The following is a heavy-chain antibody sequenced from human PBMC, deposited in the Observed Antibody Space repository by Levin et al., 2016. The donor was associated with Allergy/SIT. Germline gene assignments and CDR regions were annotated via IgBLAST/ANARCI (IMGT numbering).Heavy chain of an antibody. J-gene: IGHJ3*02. Sequence: SETLSLTCTVSGGSISSSSYYWAWIRQPPGKGLEWIGSINYSGRTYYNPSLKSRVTISVDTSQNQFSLKLSSVTAADTAVYYCASQWPSGQQLVSFDIWGQGTMVTVSS. CDR3: ASQWPSGQQLVSFDI. D-gene: IGHD6-13*01. V-gene: IGHV4-39*01. CDR2: INYSGRT. CDR1: GGSISSSSYY.